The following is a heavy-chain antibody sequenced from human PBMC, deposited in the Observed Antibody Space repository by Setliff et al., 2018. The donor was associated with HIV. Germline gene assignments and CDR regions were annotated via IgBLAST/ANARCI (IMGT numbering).Heavy chain of an antibody. D-gene: IGHD2-2*01. CDR1: GFTFSNAW. V-gene: IGHV3-72*01. Sequence: GGSLRLSCAASGFTFSNAWMGWVRQAPGKGPEWFGRIRPKGKSSTTEYAASVKGRFIMSRDDSKNSLYLQMNSLKTEDTAIYYCTTKPPAADFQHWGQGTLVTVSS. J-gene: IGHJ1*01. CDR2: IRPKGKSSTT. CDR3: TTKPPAADFQH.